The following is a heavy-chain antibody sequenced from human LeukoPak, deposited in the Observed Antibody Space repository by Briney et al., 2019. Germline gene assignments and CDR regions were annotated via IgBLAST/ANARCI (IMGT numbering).Heavy chain of an antibody. J-gene: IGHJ6*02. CDR1: GFTVSSNY. Sequence: GGSLRLSCAASGFTVSSNYMSWVRQAPGKGLEWVSVIYSGGSTYYTDSVKGRFTISRDNSKNTLYLQMNSLRAEDTAVYYCARARLYYYYGMDVWGQGTTVTVSS. D-gene: IGHD6-25*01. CDR3: ARARLYYYYGMDV. CDR2: IYSGGST. V-gene: IGHV3-66*01.